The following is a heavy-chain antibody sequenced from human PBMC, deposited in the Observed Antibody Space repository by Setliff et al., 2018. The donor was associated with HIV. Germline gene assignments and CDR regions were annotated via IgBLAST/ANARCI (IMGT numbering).Heavy chain of an antibody. Sequence: GVSLKISCKGSGYSFTSYWIAWVRQMPGKGLEWMGIIHPGDSDIRYSPSFQGQVTISADKSSSTAYLQWSSLKASDTAMYYCANSHSAYFVDAFDIWGQGTMVTVSS. D-gene: IGHD3-22*01. V-gene: IGHV5-51*01. J-gene: IGHJ3*02. CDR2: IHPGDSDI. CDR1: GYSFTSYW. CDR3: ANSHSAYFVDAFDI.